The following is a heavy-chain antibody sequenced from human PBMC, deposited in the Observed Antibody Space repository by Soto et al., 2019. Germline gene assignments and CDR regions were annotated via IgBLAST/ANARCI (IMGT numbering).Heavy chain of an antibody. Sequence: QITLRESGPTRVKPTQTLTLTCTFSGFSLSARPVAVGWIRQPPGKALERLALIYWDDDKRYSPSLMSRLTITKATSKNPVVLTMTNMDPLDTAIYYCVHRAGIDGNWNGGYFDYWGQGALVTVSS. D-gene: IGHD1-1*01. V-gene: IGHV2-5*02. CDR1: GFSLSARPVA. J-gene: IGHJ4*02. CDR3: VHRAGIDGNWNGGYFDY. CDR2: IYWDDDK.